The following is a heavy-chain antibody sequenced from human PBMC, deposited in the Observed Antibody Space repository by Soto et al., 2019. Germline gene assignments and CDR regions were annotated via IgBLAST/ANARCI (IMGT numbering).Heavy chain of an antibody. Sequence: QVHLVQSGAEVKKPGSSVRVSCKASGGTFGTYSITWVRQGPGQGLEWMGRMIPNTYRSDYTPPFQRRVKIAADKSTTTAYMELNSLTSEDTDVYYCAGEDVRGWDVWGQATTVRVSS. V-gene: IGHV1-69*02. CDR1: GGTFGTYS. CDR3: AGEDVRGWDV. J-gene: IGHJ6*02. D-gene: IGHD3-10*01. CDR2: MIPNTYRS.